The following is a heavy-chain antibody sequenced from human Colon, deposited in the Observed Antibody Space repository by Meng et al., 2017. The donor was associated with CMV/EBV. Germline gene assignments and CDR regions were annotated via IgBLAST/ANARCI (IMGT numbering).Heavy chain of an antibody. CDR3: ARDSQTDGYSYGYPCDY. CDR1: GGTFSSYA. J-gene: IGHJ4*02. CDR2: IIPIFGTA. D-gene: IGHD5-18*01. Sequence: SVKVSCKASGGTFSSYAISWVRQAPGQGLEWMGGIIPIFGTANYAQKFQGRVTITTDESTSTAYMELRSLTSDDTAMYYCARDSQTDGYSYGYPCDYWGQGTLVTVSS. V-gene: IGHV1-69*05.